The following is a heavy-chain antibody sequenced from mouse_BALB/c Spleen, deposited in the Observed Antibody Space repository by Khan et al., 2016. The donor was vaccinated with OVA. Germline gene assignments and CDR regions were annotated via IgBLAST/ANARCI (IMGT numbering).Heavy chain of an antibody. CDR3: ARGNYYGYYFDY. D-gene: IGHD1-1*01. CDR1: GYSITSGYA. CDR2: ISYSGVT. Sequence: EVKLEESGPGLVKPSQSLSLTCTVTGYSITSGYAWNWIRQFPGNKLEWMGYISYSGVTSYTPSLKSRISITRDTSKNQFFLQLNSVTTKDTATYDCARGNYYGYYFDYWGQGTTLTVSS. J-gene: IGHJ2*01. V-gene: IGHV3-2*02.